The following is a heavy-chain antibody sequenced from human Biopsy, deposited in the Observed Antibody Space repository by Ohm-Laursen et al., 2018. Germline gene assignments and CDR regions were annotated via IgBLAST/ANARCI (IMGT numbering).Heavy chain of an antibody. Sequence: SQTLSLTCAVYGESFNGYYWRWIRQTPGKGLEWIGEINHSGRTNYNPSLKSRVTISVDTSKNQFSLKVRSVTAADTAVYYCVRGVDYYDPYHYYALDVWGQGTTVTVSS. V-gene: IGHV4-34*01. CDR1: GESFNGYY. D-gene: IGHD3-22*01. CDR2: INHSGRT. CDR3: VRGVDYYDPYHYYALDV. J-gene: IGHJ6*02.